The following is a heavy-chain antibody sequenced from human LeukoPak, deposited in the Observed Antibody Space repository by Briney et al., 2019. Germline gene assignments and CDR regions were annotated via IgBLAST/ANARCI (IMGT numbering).Heavy chain of an antibody. V-gene: IGHV3-48*04. CDR3: ARPRGYSGYDSSD. Sequence: PGGSLRLSCAASGFTFSRHSMNWVRQAPGKGLEWVSYISSSGSRTIHYADSVKGRFTISRDNAKNSLYLQMNSLRAEDTAVYYCARPRGYSGYDSSDWGQGTLVTVSS. J-gene: IGHJ4*02. D-gene: IGHD5-12*01. CDR1: GFTFSRHS. CDR2: ISSSGSRTI.